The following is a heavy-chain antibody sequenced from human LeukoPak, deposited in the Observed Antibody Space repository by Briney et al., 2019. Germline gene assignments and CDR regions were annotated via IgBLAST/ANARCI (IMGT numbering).Heavy chain of an antibody. CDR3: ARVEETWIQLWLRSYYYYYMDV. D-gene: IGHD5-18*01. CDR2: IKQDGSEK. CDR1: GFTFSSYW. Sequence: GGSLRLSCAASGFTFSSYWMSWVRQAPGKGLEWVANIKQDGSEKYYVDSVKGRFTISRDNAKNSLYLQMNSLRAEDTAVYYCARVEETWIQLWLRSYYYYYMDVWGKGTTVTVSS. V-gene: IGHV3-7*04. J-gene: IGHJ6*03.